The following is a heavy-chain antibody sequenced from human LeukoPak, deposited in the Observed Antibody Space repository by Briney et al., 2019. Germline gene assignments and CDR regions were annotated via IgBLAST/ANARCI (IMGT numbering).Heavy chain of an antibody. CDR1: GYTFTGYY. CDR3: ARVRLFGPPPGGQQLAS. Sequence: ASVKVSCKASGYTFTGYYMHWVRQAPGQGLEWMGWINPNSGGTNYAQKFQGRVTMTRDTSISTAYMELSRLRSDDTAVYYCARVRLFGPPPGGQQLASWGQGTLVTVSS. J-gene: IGHJ4*02. V-gene: IGHV1-2*02. D-gene: IGHD6-13*01. CDR2: INPNSGGT.